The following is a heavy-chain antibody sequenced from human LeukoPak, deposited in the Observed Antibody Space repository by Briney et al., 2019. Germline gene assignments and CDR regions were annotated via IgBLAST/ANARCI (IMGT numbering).Heavy chain of an antibody. Sequence: GASVKVSFKASGYTFTDYYIHWVRQAPGQGLEWMGWINPNSGGTDYAQKFQGRVTMTRDTSINTAYMELSSLRSDDTAIYYCATPSAAGSSSWSWFDPWGQGALVTVSS. CDR1: GYTFTDYY. CDR2: INPNSGGT. D-gene: IGHD6-13*01. J-gene: IGHJ5*02. V-gene: IGHV1-2*02. CDR3: ATPSAAGSSSWSWFDP.